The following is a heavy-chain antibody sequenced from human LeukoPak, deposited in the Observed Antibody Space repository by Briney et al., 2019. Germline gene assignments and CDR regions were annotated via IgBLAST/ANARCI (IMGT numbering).Heavy chain of an antibody. CDR2: IHPGDSDT. J-gene: IGHJ4*02. D-gene: IGHD6-13*01. CDR3: ARLGGSPWSPFDS. Sequence: GESLKISCKGSGYSFTNYWIGWVRQMPGKGLEWMGIIHPGDSDTSYSPSFQGQVTFSADRSISTAYLHWSSLKASDTAMYYCARLGGSPWSPFDSWGQGTLVIVSS. V-gene: IGHV5-51*01. CDR1: GYSFTNYW.